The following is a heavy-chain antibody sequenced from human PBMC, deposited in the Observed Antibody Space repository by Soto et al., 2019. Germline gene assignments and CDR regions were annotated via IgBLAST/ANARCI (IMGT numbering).Heavy chain of an antibody. CDR3: ARDLWGYCGADCYPLDV. D-gene: IGHD2-21*02. CDR1: GGSISSYY. J-gene: IGHJ6*02. Sequence: QVRLQESGPGLVKPSETLSLTCTVSGGSISSYYWSWIRQPPGKGLEWIGYMYNTGSTIYNPSLKRRVTISVDTSKNHCSLKLNSVTAADTAVYCCARDLWGYCGADCYPLDVWGQGTMVTVSS. V-gene: IGHV4-59*01. CDR2: MYNTGST.